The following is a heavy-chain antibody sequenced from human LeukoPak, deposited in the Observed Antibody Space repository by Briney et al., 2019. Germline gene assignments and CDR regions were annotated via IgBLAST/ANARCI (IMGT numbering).Heavy chain of an antibody. J-gene: IGHJ4*02. CDR1: GFTFSSYA. CDR3: VKKDYDILTGYYPLFDY. Sequence: GGSLRLSCAVSGFTFSSYAMHWVRQAPGKGLEYVSAISSNGGSTYYADSVKGRFTISRDNSKNTLYLQMSSLRAEDTAVYYCVKKDYDILTGYYPLFDYWGQGTLVTVSS. D-gene: IGHD3-9*01. CDR2: ISSNGGST. V-gene: IGHV3-64D*09.